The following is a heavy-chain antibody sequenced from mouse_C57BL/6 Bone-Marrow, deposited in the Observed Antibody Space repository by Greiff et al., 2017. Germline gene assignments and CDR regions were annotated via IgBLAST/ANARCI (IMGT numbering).Heavy chain of an antibody. CDR3: ARWGLIYYDYDEEYFDV. CDR1: GYTFTDYY. J-gene: IGHJ1*03. D-gene: IGHD2-4*01. Sequence: VKLMESGAELVRPGASVKLSCKASGYTFTDYYINWVKQRPGQGLEWIARIYPGSGNTYYNEKFKGKATLTAEKSSSTAYMQLSSLTSEDSAVYFCARWGLIYYDYDEEYFDVWGTGTTVTVSS. V-gene: IGHV1-76*01. CDR2: IYPGSGNT.